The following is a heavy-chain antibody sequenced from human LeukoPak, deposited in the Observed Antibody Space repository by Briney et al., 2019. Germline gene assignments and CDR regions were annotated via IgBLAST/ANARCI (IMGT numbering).Heavy chain of an antibody. J-gene: IGHJ4*02. D-gene: IGHD6-19*01. CDR2: IYYSGST. Sequence: SETLSLTCTVSGGSISSSNYYWGWIRQPPGKGLEWIGSIYYSGSTYYNPSLKSRVTISVDTSKNQFSLKLSSVTAADTAVYYCARYDVGWYYFDYWGQGTLVTVSS. CDR3: ARYDVGWYYFDY. V-gene: IGHV4-39*01. CDR1: GGSISSSNYY.